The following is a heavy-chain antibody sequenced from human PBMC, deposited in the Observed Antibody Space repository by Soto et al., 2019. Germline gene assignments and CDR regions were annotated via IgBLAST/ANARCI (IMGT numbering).Heavy chain of an antibody. V-gene: IGHV3-9*01. CDR3: AKGWEQWLAYDAFDI. J-gene: IGHJ3*02. CDR1: GFTFDDYA. D-gene: IGHD6-19*01. Sequence: GGSLRLSCAASGFTFDDYAMHWVRQAPGKGLEWVSGISWNSGSIGYADSVKGRFTISRDNAKNSLYLQMNSLRAEDTTLYYCAKGWEQWLAYDAFDIWGQGTMVTVSS. CDR2: ISWNSGSI.